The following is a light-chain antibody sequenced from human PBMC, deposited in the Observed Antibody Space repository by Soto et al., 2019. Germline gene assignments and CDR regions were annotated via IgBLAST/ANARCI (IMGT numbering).Light chain of an antibody. V-gene: IGKV1-39*01. CDR1: QTVTDY. CDR3: QQAYGAPPT. Sequence: DIQMTQSPSSLSASVVDRVTITCLAGQTVTDYLNWYQQTSGEAPKLLIYAAARLQTGVPSRFSGSGSGTDFTLTISSLQPEDFATYYCQQAYGAPPTFGQGTKVDIK. J-gene: IGKJ1*01. CDR2: AAA.